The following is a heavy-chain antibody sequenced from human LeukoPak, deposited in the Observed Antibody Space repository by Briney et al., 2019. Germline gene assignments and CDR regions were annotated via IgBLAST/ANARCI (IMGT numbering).Heavy chain of an antibody. CDR3: ARSATRFVDTAMVSFDY. CDR2: IYHSGST. Sequence: SETLSLTCAVYGGSFSGYYWGWIRQPPGKGLEWIGSIYHSGSTYYNPSLKSRVTISVDTSKNQFSLKLSSVTAADTAVYYCARSATRFVDTAMVSFDYWGQGTLVTVSS. D-gene: IGHD5-18*01. V-gene: IGHV4-38-2*01. J-gene: IGHJ4*02. CDR1: GGSFSGYY.